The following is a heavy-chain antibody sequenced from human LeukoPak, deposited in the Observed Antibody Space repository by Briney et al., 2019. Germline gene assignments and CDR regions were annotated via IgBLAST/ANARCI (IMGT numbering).Heavy chain of an antibody. V-gene: IGHV4-30-4*01. Sequence: SETLSLTCTVSGGSISSGDYYWSWIRRPPGKGLEWIGYIYYSGSTYYNPSLKSRVTISVDTSKNQFSLKLSSVTAADTAVYYCASFDPGIVGATGWDYWGQGTLVTVSS. CDR3: ASFDPGIVGATGWDY. D-gene: IGHD1-26*01. CDR1: GGSISSGDYY. CDR2: IYYSGST. J-gene: IGHJ4*02.